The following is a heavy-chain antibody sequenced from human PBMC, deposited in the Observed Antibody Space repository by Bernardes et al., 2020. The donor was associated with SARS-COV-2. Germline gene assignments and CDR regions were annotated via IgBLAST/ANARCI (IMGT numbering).Heavy chain of an antibody. CDR3: ARVYYYDSSGYYYPFDP. V-gene: IGHV1-2*02. D-gene: IGHD3-22*01. J-gene: IGHJ5*02. Sequence: ASVKVSCKASGYTFTGYYMHWVRQAPGQGLEWMGWINPNSGGTNYAQKFQGRVTMTRDTSISTAYMELSRLRSDDTAVYYCARVYYYDSSGYYYPFDPWSPRPLVTVSS. CDR1: GYTFTGYY. CDR2: INPNSGGT.